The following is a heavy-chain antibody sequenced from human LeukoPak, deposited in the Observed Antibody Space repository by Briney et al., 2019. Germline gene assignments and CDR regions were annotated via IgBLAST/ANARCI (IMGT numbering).Heavy chain of an antibody. V-gene: IGHV3-74*01. D-gene: IGHD2-2*01. CDR1: GFTFSSYW. CDR3: ARERYCSSTSCSYYYYYMDV. J-gene: IGHJ6*03. Sequence: GGSLRLSCAASGFTFSSYWMHWVRQAPGKGLVWVSRINTDGTTTSYADSVKGRFTISRDNAKNTLYLQMNSLRAEDTAVYYCARERYCSSTSCSYYYYYMDVWGKGTTVTVSS. CDR2: INTDGTTT.